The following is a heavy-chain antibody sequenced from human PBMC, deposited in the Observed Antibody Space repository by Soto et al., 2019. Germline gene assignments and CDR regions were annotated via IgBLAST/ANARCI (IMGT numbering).Heavy chain of an antibody. D-gene: IGHD6-19*01. CDR2: MNPNSGNT. Sequence: ASVKVSCKASGYTFTSYDINWVRQATGQGLEWMGWMNPNSGNTGYAQKFQGRVTMTRNTSISTAYMELSSLRSEDTAVYYCAIDLAVDGGWGIWGQGTMVTVSS. CDR3: AIDLAVDGGWGI. CDR1: GYTFTSYD. V-gene: IGHV1-8*01. J-gene: IGHJ3*02.